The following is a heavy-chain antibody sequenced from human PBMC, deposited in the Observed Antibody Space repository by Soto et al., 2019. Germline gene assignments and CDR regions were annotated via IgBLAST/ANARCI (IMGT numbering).Heavy chain of an antibody. Sequence: QVQQQESGPGLLKPLETLSLTCSVSGGSISSYHWSWIRQPAGKGLEWIGRMYSTGNTNYNPPLKSRVTVSIDTSKNQFFLRLNSVTAADSAVYYCAREFGDNWNDEAYWGQGTAVTVSS. J-gene: IGHJ4*02. CDR1: GGSISSYH. D-gene: IGHD1-1*01. CDR3: AREFGDNWNDEAY. V-gene: IGHV4-4*07. CDR2: MYSTGNT.